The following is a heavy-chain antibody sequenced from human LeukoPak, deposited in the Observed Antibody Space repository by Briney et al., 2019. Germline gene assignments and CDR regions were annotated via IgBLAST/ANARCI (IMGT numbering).Heavy chain of an antibody. CDR3: ARGLALSRVFAP. Sequence: GASVKVSCKASGYTFTSYDINWVRQATGQGLEWMGWMNPNSGNTGYAQKFQGRVTMTRNTSISTAYMELSSLRSEDTAVYYCARGLALSRVFAPWGQGTLVTVSS. CDR1: GYTFTSYD. V-gene: IGHV1-8*01. CDR2: MNPNSGNT. D-gene: IGHD3-10*01. J-gene: IGHJ5*02.